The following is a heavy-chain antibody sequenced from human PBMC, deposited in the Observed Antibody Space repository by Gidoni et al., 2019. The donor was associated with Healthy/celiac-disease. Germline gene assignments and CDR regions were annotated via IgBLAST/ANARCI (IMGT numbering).Heavy chain of an antibody. CDR2: ISGSGGST. CDR1: GFTFSSYA. J-gene: IGHJ5*02. CDR3: AKDMIAAADTNWFDP. D-gene: IGHD6-13*01. V-gene: IGHV3-23*01. Sequence: EVQLLESGGGLVQPVGSLRLSFASSGFTFSSYAMSLFRQAQGKGLEWVAAISGSGGSTYYADSVKGRFTISRDNSKNTLYLQMNSLRAEDTAVYYCAKDMIAAADTNWFDPWGQGTLVTVSS.